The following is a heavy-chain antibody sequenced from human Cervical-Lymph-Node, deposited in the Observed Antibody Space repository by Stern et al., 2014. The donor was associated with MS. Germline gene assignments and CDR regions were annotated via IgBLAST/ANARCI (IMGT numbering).Heavy chain of an antibody. D-gene: IGHD1-26*01. J-gene: IGHJ4*02. CDR1: GFTFRDYY. Sequence: QLVQSGGGLIKPGGSRKLPCAPSGFTFRDYYMIWIRQAPGKVLAWLSYISTTSNTIYYAASVKGRFTISRDNAKNSLFLHMNSLRAEDTAVYYCARDLAYDSGDYWGQGTQVTVSS. CDR3: ARDLAYDSGDY. V-gene: IGHV3-11*01. CDR2: ISTTSNTI.